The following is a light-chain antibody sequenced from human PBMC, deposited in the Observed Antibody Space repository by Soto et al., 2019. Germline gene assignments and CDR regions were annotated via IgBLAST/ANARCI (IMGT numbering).Light chain of an antibody. V-gene: IGKV1-5*01. CDR3: QRYNSYSRT. J-gene: IGKJ1*01. Sequence: DIQMTQSPSTLSASVGDRVTITWRASQSINNWMAWYQQKPGKAPKLLIYDASSLEGGVPSRFSGSGSGTEFTLTISSLQPDDFATYYCQRYNSYSRTFGQGTKVEI. CDR2: DAS. CDR1: QSINNW.